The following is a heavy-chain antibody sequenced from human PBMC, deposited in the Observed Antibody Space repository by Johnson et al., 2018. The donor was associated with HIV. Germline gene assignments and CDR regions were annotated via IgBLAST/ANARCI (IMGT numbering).Heavy chain of an antibody. CDR3: AKVGQWRGKWEAFDV. J-gene: IGHJ3*01. V-gene: IGHV3-30*02. CDR1: GFTFSSYG. CDR2: IRYDGTNK. D-gene: IGHD1-26*01. Sequence: QVQLVESGGGVVQPGGSLRLSCAASGFTFSSYGMHWVRQAPGKGLEWVAFIRYDGTNKYYADSMKGRFTISRDNSKNTLYLQMSSLRPEDTGVYYCAKVGQWRGKWEAFDVWGQGTMVTVSS.